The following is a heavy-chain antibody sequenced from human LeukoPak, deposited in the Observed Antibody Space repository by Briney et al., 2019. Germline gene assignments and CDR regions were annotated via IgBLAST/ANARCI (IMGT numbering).Heavy chain of an antibody. J-gene: IGHJ4*02. D-gene: IGHD3-22*01. CDR2: ISGDGGST. Sequence: PGGSLRLSCAASGFTFDDYAMHWVRQAPGKGLDWVSLISGDGGSTYYADSVKGRFTISRNNSKNSMYLQMNSLRTEDTALYYCAKEAYWGSGYFDYWGQGTLVTVSS. V-gene: IGHV3-43*02. CDR1: GFTFDDYA. CDR3: AKEAYWGSGYFDY.